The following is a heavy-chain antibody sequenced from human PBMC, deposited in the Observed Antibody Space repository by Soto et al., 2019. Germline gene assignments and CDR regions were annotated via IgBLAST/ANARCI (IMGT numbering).Heavy chain of an antibody. V-gene: IGHV4-34*01. Sequence: PSETLSLPCAVYGGSFSSYYWTWIRQPPGKGLESIGEINHSGSTNYNPSLKSWATISADSSKNQFSLKLSSVTAADTAVYYCARIKSHDYVWGSYRPFEYWGQGILVTVSS. CDR1: GGSFSSYY. D-gene: IGHD3-16*02. CDR2: INHSGST. J-gene: IGHJ4*02. CDR3: ARIKSHDYVWGSYRPFEY.